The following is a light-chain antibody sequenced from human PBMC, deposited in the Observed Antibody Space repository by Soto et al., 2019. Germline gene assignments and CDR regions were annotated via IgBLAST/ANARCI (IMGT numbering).Light chain of an antibody. CDR1: QSISNY. J-gene: IGKJ4*01. CDR3: QQSSSTPQT. V-gene: IGKV1-39*01. Sequence: DIQMTQSPSSLSASVGDRFTITFLASQSISNYLSWYQQKPGKAPKLLINVASTLQSGVPSRFSGSGSGTDFTLAISSLQPEDFATYYCQQSSSTPQTFGGGTKVDIK. CDR2: VAS.